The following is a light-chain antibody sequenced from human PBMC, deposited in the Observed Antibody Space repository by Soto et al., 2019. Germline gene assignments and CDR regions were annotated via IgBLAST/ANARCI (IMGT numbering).Light chain of an antibody. J-gene: IGKJ2*01. CDR3: QQRSNWPPDKYT. V-gene: IGKV3-11*01. Sequence: EIVLTQSPATLSLSPGERATLSCRASQSISYSLAWYQQKPGQAPRLLIHDASSRVTGVPARFSGSGSETDFTLTISSLEPEDFAVYYCQQRSNWPPDKYTFGQGTKLEI. CDR2: DAS. CDR1: QSISYS.